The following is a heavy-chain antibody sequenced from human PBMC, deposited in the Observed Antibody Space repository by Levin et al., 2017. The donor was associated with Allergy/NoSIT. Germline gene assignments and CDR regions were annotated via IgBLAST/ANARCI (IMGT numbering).Heavy chain of an antibody. Sequence: ASVKVSCKASGYTFTSYDVNWVRQATGQGLEWMGWMNPNSGNTGYARKFQGRVTMTRNTSISTAYMELSSLTSEDTAVYYCARSYSSNYYESDYWGQGTLVTVSS. CDR2: MNPNSGNT. D-gene: IGHD6-13*01. J-gene: IGHJ4*02. CDR3: ARSYSSNYYESDY. V-gene: IGHV1-8*01. CDR1: GYTFTSYD.